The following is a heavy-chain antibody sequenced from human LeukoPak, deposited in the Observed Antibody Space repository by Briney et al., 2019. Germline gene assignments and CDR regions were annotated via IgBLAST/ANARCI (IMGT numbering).Heavy chain of an antibody. V-gene: IGHV3-53*05. D-gene: IGHD1-1*01. CDR1: GFTVSSNY. CDR3: AKDRLERRNNFDY. Sequence: GGSLRLSCAASGFTVSSNYMSWVRQAPGKGLEWVSVIYSGGTTYYADSVKGRFTISRDNSKNSPYLQMNSLRAEDTAVYYCAKDRLERRNNFDYWGQGTLVTVSS. J-gene: IGHJ4*02. CDR2: IYSGGTT.